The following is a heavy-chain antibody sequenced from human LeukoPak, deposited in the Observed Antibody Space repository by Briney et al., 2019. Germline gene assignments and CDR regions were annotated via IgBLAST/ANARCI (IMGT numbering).Heavy chain of an antibody. CDR1: GGSISSYY. J-gene: IGHJ4*02. V-gene: IGHV4-59*01. CDR3: ARDGPYCGGDCHPYYFDY. CDR2: IYYSGST. Sequence: KPSETLSLTCTVSGGSISSYYWSWIRQPPGKGLEWIGYIYYSGSTNYNPSLKSRVTISVDTSKNQFSLKLSSVTAADTAVYYCARDGPYCGGDCHPYYFDYWGQGTLVTVSS. D-gene: IGHD2-21*02.